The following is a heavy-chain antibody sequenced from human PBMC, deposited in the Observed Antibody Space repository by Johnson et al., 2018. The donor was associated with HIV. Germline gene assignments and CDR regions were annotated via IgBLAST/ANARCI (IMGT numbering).Heavy chain of an antibody. D-gene: IGHD3-16*01. CDR3: ARGSRYTHDNDDVYLLQAFDI. CDR2: IRCDGSNK. Sequence: QVQLVESGGGVVQPGRSLRLSCAASGFTFSSYGMHWVRQAPGKGLEWVAFIRCDGSNKYYVDSVKGRFTISRDNAKNSLYLQMNSLRAEDTAVYYCARGSRYTHDNDDVYLLQAFDIWGQGTMVTVSS. V-gene: IGHV3-33*08. J-gene: IGHJ3*02. CDR1: GFTFSSYG.